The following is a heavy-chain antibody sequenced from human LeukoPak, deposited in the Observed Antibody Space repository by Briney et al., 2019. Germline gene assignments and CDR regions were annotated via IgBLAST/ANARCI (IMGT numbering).Heavy chain of an antibody. J-gene: IGHJ6*02. V-gene: IGHV3-30-3*01. CDR2: ISYDGSNK. CDR3: ARNPYSSSWGYYYYGMDV. D-gene: IGHD6-13*01. Sequence: GGSLRLSCAASGFTFSSYAMHWVRQAPGKGLEWVAVISYDGSNKYYADSVKGRFTISRDNSKNTLYLQMNSLRAEDTAVYYCARNPYSSSWGYYYYGMDVWAKGPRSPSP. CDR1: GFTFSSYA.